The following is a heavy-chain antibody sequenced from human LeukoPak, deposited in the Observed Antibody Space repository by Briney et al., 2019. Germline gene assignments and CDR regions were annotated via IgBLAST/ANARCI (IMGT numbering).Heavy chain of an antibody. D-gene: IGHD3-10*01. V-gene: IGHV4-61*02. CDR1: GSSISSGSYY. CDR2: IYTSGST. CDR3: ARGFYGSGSYFTSDY. J-gene: IGHJ4*02. Sequence: SETLSLTCTVSGSSISSGSYYWNWIRQPAGKGLEWIGRIYTSGSTNYNPSLKSRVTISVDTSKNQFSLKLSSVTAADTAVYYCARGFYGSGSYFTSDYWGQGTLVTVSS.